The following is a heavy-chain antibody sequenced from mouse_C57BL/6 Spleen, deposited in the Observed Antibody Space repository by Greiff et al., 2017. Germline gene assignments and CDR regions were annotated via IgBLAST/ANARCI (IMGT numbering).Heavy chain of an antibody. J-gene: IGHJ2*01. Sequence: VQLQQSGPELVKPGASVKISCKASGYSFTDYNMNWVKQSNGKSLEWIGVINPNYGTTSYNQKFKGKATLTVDQSSSTAYMQLNSLTSEDSAVXYWARLYYYGSSPYYFDYWGQGTTLTVSS. CDR3: ARLYYYGSSPYYFDY. V-gene: IGHV1-39*01. CDR2: INPNYGTT. D-gene: IGHD1-1*01. CDR1: GYSFTDYN.